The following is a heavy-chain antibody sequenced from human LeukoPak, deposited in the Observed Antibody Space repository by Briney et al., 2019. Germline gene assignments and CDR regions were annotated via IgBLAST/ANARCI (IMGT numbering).Heavy chain of an antibody. CDR1: GGSFSGYY. J-gene: IGHJ5*02. CDR3: ARGRRPRGYGSGSYYTNWFDP. V-gene: IGHV4-34*01. Sequence: SETLSLTCAVYGGSFSGYYWSWIRQPPGKGLEWIGEINHSGSTNCNPSLKSRVTISVDTSKNQFSLKLSSVTAADTAVYYCARGRRPRGYGSGSYYTNWFDPWGQGTLVTVSS. D-gene: IGHD3-10*01. CDR2: INHSGST.